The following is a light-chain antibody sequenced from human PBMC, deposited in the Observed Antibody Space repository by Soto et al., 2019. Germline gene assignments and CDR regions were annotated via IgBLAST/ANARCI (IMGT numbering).Light chain of an antibody. CDR2: DAS. CDR3: QQRSNWPPT. CDR1: QSVSSY. Sequence: EIVLTQSPATLSLSPGERATLSCRASQSVSSYLAWYQQKPGQAPRLLIYDASNSATGIPARFGGSGSGTDFTLTISSLEPEDFAVYYCQQRSNWPPTCAQGTRLESK. V-gene: IGKV3-11*01. J-gene: IGKJ5*01.